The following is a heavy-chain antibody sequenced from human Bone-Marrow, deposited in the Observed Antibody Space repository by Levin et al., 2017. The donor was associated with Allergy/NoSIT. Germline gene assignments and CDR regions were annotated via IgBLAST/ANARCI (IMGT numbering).Heavy chain of an antibody. D-gene: IGHD3-22*01. Sequence: GGSLRLSCAASGFTFSSYAMHWVRQAPGKGLEWVAVISYDGSNKYYADSVKGRFTISRDNSKNTLYLQMNSLRAEDTAVYYCARGGLRITMIVVVIPGGYFDYWGQGTLVTVSS. CDR1: GFTFSSYA. CDR2: ISYDGSNK. CDR3: ARGGLRITMIVVVIPGGYFDY. J-gene: IGHJ4*02. V-gene: IGHV3-30-3*01.